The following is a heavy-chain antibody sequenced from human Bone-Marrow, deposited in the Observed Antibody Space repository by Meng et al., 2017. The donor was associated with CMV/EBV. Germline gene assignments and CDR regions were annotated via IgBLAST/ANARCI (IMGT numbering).Heavy chain of an antibody. J-gene: IGHJ3*02. V-gene: IGHV1-2*02. Sequence: ASVKVSCKASGYTFTGYYMNWVRQAPGQGLEWMGWINPKSGATEYAQEFQGRVTMTRDTSISTVYMDLRRLRSEDTAVYYCARGGDGYNYDIWGQGTMVTVSS. D-gene: IGHD5-24*01. CDR2: INPKSGAT. CDR1: GYTFTGYY. CDR3: ARGGDGYNYDI.